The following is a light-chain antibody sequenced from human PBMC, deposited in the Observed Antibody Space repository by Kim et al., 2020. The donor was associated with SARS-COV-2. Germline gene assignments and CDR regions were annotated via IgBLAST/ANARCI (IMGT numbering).Light chain of an antibody. CDR3: QQYYSTPRT. V-gene: IGKV4-1*01. CDR1: QSVLYSSNNKNY. CDR2: WAS. J-gene: IGKJ1*01. Sequence: ATINCKSSQSVLYSSNNKNYLAWYQQKPGQPPNLLIYWASTREPGVPDRFSGSGSGTDFTLTISSLQAEDVAVYYCQQYYSTPRTFGQGTKVDIK.